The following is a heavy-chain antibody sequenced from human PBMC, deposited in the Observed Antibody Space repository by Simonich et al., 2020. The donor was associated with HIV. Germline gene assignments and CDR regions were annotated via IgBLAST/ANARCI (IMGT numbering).Heavy chain of an antibody. CDR2: INHRGST. CDR3: ARRGGYAFDY. J-gene: IGHJ4*02. D-gene: IGHD5-12*01. Sequence: QVHLQQWGAGLLKPSETLSLTCAVYGGSFSGYYGKWIRQPPGKGLEWVGEINHRGSTDYNSSLKSRVTISVDTSKNQFSLKLSSVTAADTAMYYCARRGGYAFDYWGQGTLVTVSS. V-gene: IGHV4-34*01. CDR1: GGSFSGYY.